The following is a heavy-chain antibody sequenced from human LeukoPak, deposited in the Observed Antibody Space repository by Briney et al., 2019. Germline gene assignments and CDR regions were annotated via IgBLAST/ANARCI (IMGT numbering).Heavy chain of an antibody. CDR1: GGSISSGGYS. CDR2: IYHSGST. Sequence: SQTLSLTCAVSGGSISSGGYSWSWIRQPPGKGLEWIGYIYHSGSTYYNPSLKSRATISVDRSKNQFSLKLSSVTAADTAVYYCARDRANWFDPWGQGTLVTVSS. CDR3: ARDRANWFDP. D-gene: IGHD1-26*01. V-gene: IGHV4-30-2*01. J-gene: IGHJ5*02.